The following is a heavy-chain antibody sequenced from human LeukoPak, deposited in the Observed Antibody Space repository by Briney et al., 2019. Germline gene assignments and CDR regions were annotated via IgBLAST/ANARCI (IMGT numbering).Heavy chain of an antibody. J-gene: IGHJ4*02. D-gene: IGHD3-22*01. Sequence: GGSLRLSCAASGFTFSNYAMTWVRQAPGNGLEWVSAVTSSGSTYYADSVKGRFTISRDNSKNTLYLQVNSLRAEDTAVYYCARVRYDSTASYFDYWGQGTLVTVSS. CDR1: GFTFSNYA. CDR3: ARVRYDSTASYFDY. CDR2: VTSSGST. V-gene: IGHV3-23*01.